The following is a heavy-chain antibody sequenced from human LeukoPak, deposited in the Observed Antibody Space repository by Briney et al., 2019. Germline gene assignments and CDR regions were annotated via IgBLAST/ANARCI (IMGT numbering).Heavy chain of an antibody. J-gene: IGHJ4*02. V-gene: IGHV4-4*02. CDR1: GASISSNW. D-gene: IGHD3-10*01. CDR2: IHHSGSA. CDR3: ARRGFSYFDY. Sequence: SGTLSLTCAVSGASISSNWWNWVRQPPGKGLEWIGEIHHSGSANYNPSLKSRVTISLDTSENHFSLRLSSVTAADTAVYYCARRGFSYFDYWGQGTLVTVSS.